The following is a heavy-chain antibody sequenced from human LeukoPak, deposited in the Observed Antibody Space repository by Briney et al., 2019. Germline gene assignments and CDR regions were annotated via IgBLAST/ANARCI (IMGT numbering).Heavy chain of an antibody. CDR3: ARGRGSKVDY. CDR1: GGSFSGYY. Sequence: KPSETLSLTCAAYGGSFSGYYWSWIRQPPGKGLEWIGEINHSGSTNYNPSLKSRVTISVDTSKNQFSLKLSSVTAADTAVYYCARGRGSKVDYWGQGTLVTVSS. J-gene: IGHJ4*02. D-gene: IGHD3-10*01. V-gene: IGHV4-34*01. CDR2: INHSGST.